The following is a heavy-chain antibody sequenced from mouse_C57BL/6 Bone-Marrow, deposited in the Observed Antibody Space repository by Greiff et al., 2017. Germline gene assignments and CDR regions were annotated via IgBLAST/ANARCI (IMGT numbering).Heavy chain of an antibody. CDR3: ARNRGTLDAMDY. CDR2: INPSTGGT. V-gene: IGHV1-42*01. CDR1: GYSFTGYY. D-gene: IGHD2-14*01. Sequence: VQLQQSGPELVKPGASVKISCKASGYSFTGYYMNWVKQSPEKSLEWIGEINPSTGGTTYNQKFKAKATLTVDKASSTAYMQLKSRTSEDSAVYYCARNRGTLDAMDYWGQGTAVTVSS. J-gene: IGHJ4*01.